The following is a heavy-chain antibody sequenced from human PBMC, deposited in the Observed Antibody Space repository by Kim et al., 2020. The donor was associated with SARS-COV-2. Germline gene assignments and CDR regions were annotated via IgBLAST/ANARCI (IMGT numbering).Heavy chain of an antibody. D-gene: IGHD1-26*01. CDR2: IYSGGST. Sequence: GGSLRLSCAASGFTVSTNYMSWVRQAPGKGLEWVSVIYSGGSTYYADSVKGRFTISRDNSKNTLYLQMNSLRAEDTAVYYCARAGVGATFYFDYWGQGTLVTVSS. J-gene: IGHJ4*02. V-gene: IGHV3-53*01. CDR3: ARAGVGATFYFDY. CDR1: GFTVSTNY.